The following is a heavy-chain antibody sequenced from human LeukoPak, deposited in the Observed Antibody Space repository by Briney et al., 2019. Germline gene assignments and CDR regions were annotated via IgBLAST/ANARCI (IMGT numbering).Heavy chain of an antibody. CDR3: ARDIRGNYFDS. J-gene: IGHJ4*02. CDR2: ISRDGSTP. D-gene: IGHD3-16*01. V-gene: IGHV3-43*01. CDR1: GFIFDDSL. Sequence: GVSLRLSCVASGFIFDDSLMHWVRQAPGNGLKWISLISRDGSTPYYAGSVKVRFTISRDNSKNSLLLQMNSLTPEDTAVYYCARDIRGNYFDSWGQGTLVTVSS.